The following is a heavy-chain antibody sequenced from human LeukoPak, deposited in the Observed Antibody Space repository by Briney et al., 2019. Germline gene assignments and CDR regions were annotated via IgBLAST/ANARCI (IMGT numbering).Heavy chain of an antibody. CDR1: GFTFSSYA. Sequence: PGGSLRLSCAVSGFTFSSYAMSWVRQAPGKGLEWVSVIYSGGSTYYADSVKGRFTISRDNSKNTLYLQMNSLRAEDTAVYYRARARNIVVVTATLDAFDIWGQGTMVTVSS. CDR3: ARARNIVVVTATLDAFDI. CDR2: IYSGGST. J-gene: IGHJ3*02. D-gene: IGHD2-21*02. V-gene: IGHV3-53*01.